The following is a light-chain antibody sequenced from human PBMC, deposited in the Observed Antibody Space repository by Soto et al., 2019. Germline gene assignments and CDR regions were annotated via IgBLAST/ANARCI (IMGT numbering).Light chain of an antibody. CDR3: LLSYNGPYV. CDR2: DTT. Sequence: QAVVTQEPSLTVSPGGTVTLTCGYSTGAVTNGHYPYWFQQKPGQAPRTLIYDTTNRHSWTPARFSGSLLGGKAALTPSRAQPQDEAEYYCLLSYNGPYVFGTGTKVTVL. V-gene: IGLV7-46*01. J-gene: IGLJ1*01. CDR1: TGAVTNGHY.